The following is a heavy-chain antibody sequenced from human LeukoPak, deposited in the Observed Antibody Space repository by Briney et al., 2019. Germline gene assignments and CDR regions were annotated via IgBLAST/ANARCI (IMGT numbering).Heavy chain of an antibody. Sequence: SVKVSCKXSGGTFSSYAISWVRQAPGQGREWMGRIIPIFGTANYAQKFQGRVTITTDESTSTAYMELSSLRSEDTAVYYCARAIVGTTCFDYWGQGTLVTVSS. J-gene: IGHJ4*02. CDR3: ARAIVGTTCFDY. D-gene: IGHD1-26*01. CDR2: IIPIFGTA. CDR1: GGTFSSYA. V-gene: IGHV1-69*05.